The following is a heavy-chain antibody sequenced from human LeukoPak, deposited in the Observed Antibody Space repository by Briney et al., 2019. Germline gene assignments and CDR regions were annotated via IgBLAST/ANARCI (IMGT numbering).Heavy chain of an antibody. CDR1: GGSISSYY. J-gene: IGHJ4*02. D-gene: IGHD2-15*01. CDR3: AREGRSSTPGY. V-gene: IGHV4-4*07. Sequence: SETLSLTCTVSGGSISSYYWSWIRQPAGKGLEWIGRISSSGSTDYNPSLKSRVTMSVDTSKTQLSLKLSSVTAADTAVYYCAREGRSSTPGYWGQGTLVTVSS. CDR2: ISSSGST.